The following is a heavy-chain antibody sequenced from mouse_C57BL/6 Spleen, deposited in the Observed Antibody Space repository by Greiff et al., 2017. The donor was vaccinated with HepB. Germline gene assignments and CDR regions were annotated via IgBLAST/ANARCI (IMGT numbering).Heavy chain of an antibody. Sequence: EVQWVESGGDLVKPGGSLKLSCAASGFTFSSYGMSWVRQTPDKRLEWVATISSGGSYTYYPDSVKGRFTISRDNAKNTLYLQMSSLKSEDTAMYYCASGITTVEGFAYWGQGTLVTVSA. V-gene: IGHV5-6*01. D-gene: IGHD1-1*01. CDR2: ISSGGSYT. CDR1: GFTFSSYG. CDR3: ASGITTVEGFAY. J-gene: IGHJ3*01.